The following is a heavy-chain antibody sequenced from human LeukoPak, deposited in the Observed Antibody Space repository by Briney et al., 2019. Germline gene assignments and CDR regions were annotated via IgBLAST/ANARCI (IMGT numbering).Heavy chain of an antibody. J-gene: IGHJ4*02. CDR2: INGDTGNT. V-gene: IGHV1-3*01. Sequence: ASVKVSCKASGYTFSTYSIHWVRQVPAQRLEWMGWINGDTGNTMYSQKFQDRVTFTRDTGASTAYMEVSSLRSEDTALYYCARSSNVPFDYWGQGTLVTVSS. CDR3: ARSSNVPFDY. CDR1: GYTFSTYS.